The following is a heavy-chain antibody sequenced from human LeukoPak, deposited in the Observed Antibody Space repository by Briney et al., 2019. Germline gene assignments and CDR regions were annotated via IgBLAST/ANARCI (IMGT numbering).Heavy chain of an antibody. CDR3: ASWSKKADYYYDSSGYPDAFDI. Sequence: ASVKVSCKASGYTFTGYYIHWVRQAPGQGLEWMGWINPNSGGTIYAQNFQGRVTMTRDTSISTVYMELSRLRSDDTAVYYCASWSKKADYYYDSSGYPDAFDIWGQGTLVTVSS. CDR1: GYTFTGYY. D-gene: IGHD3-22*01. J-gene: IGHJ4*02. CDR2: INPNSGGT. V-gene: IGHV1-2*02.